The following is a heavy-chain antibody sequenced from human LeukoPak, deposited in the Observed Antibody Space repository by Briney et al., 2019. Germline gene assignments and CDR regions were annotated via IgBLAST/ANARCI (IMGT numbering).Heavy chain of an antibody. J-gene: IGHJ5*02. CDR3: ARTLYSINWFDP. CDR2: IYYTGST. V-gene: IGHV4-39*01. CDR1: GGSLSSSTYY. D-gene: IGHD2-15*01. Sequence: SETLSLTCTVSGGSLSSSTYYWGWIRQPPGKGLEWIGSIYYTGSTYYNPSLKSRLTISVDTSKNQFSLRLSSVTAADTAVYYCARTLYSINWFDPWGQGTLVTVSS.